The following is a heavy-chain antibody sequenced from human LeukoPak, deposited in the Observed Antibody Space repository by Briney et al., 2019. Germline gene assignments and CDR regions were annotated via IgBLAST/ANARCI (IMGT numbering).Heavy chain of an antibody. CDR3: ARDTAGNDY. V-gene: IGHV3-7*01. CDR1: GFTFSSYT. CDR2: IKQDGSEK. J-gene: IGHJ4*02. D-gene: IGHD6-19*01. Sequence: GGSLRLSCAASGFTFSSYTMNWVRQAPGKGLEWVANIKQDGSEKYYVDSVKGRFTISRDNAKNSLYLQMNSLRAEDTALYYCARDTAGNDYWGQGTLVTVSS.